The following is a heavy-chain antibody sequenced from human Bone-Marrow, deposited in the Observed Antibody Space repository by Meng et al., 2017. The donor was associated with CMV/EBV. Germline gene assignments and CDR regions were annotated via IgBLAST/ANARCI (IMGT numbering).Heavy chain of an antibody. CDR3: AKDRGGYCSSTSCYWYFDY. CDR1: GFTFSSYA. J-gene: IGHJ4*02. Sequence: GESLKISCAASGFTFSSYAMGWVRQAPGKGLEWVSAISCSGGSTYYADSVKGRFTISRDNSKNTLYLQMNSLRAEDTAVYYCAKDRGGYCSSTSCYWYFDYWGQGTLVTVSS. CDR2: ISCSGGST. V-gene: IGHV3-23*01. D-gene: IGHD2-2*01.